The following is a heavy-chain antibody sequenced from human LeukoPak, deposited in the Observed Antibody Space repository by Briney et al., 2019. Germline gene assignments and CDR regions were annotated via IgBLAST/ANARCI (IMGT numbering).Heavy chain of an antibody. CDR2: IYHSGST. Sequence: SETLSLTCAVSGYSISSGYYWGWIRQPPGKGLEWIGSIYHSGSTYYNPSLKSRVTISVDTSMNHFSLEPSSGTAADTAVYYCARLSSSGWFINYWGQGTLVTVSS. V-gene: IGHV4-38-2*01. D-gene: IGHD6-19*01. J-gene: IGHJ4*02. CDR1: GYSISSGYY. CDR3: ARLSSSGWFINY.